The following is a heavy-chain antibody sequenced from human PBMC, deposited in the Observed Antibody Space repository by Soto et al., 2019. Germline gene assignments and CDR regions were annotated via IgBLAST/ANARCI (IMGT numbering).Heavy chain of an antibody. D-gene: IGHD1-1*01. CDR2: IGSSGGNS. V-gene: IGHV3-21*01. CDR3: AREKRHNFLGGRFGMDV. CDR1: GFTFSDFT. Sequence: EVQLVESGGGLVKPGGSLRLSCAVSGFTFSDFTMNWVRQAPGKGLEWVASIGSSGGNSFYADSVKGRFIISRDNARTSLDLQINSLRAEDTAVYYCAREKRHNFLGGRFGMDVWGQGTTVTVSS. J-gene: IGHJ6*02.